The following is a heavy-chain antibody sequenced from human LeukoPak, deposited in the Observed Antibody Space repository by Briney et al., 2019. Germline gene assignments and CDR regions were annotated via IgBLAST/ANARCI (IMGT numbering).Heavy chain of an antibody. J-gene: IGHJ2*01. CDR2: IYYSVTT. CDR3: ARVFKDDSMGGYSPLGCHPWPGNTLVRLL. V-gene: IGHV4-59*11. CDR1: GVSISSHY. Sequence: SETLSLTCTVSGVSISSHYWSWIRQPPGKGLEWIGHIYYSVTTNYNPSLKSRLARSVHTSKNQFHLNLSSATAPDTALYYCARVFKDDSMGGYSPLGCHPWPGNTLVRLLWG. D-gene: IGHD3-9*01.